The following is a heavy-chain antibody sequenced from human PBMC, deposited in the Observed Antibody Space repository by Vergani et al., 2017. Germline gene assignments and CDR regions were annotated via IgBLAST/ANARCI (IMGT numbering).Heavy chain of an antibody. V-gene: IGHV4-34*01. CDR3: ARVNTETNGHHYFCYYMDV. CDR1: GGSFTSYH. D-gene: IGHD4-11*01. CDR2: IDHTGRP. Sequence: QVQLQQWGGGLLKPSETLSLTCVVNGGSFTSYHWTWIRQSPGEGLEWVGDIDHTGRPDYNPSLKSRLTMSVYKSRNQFSLTLNSVTATDTAIYFCARVNTETNGHHYFCYYMDVCVQGTEVAVS. J-gene: IGHJ6*03.